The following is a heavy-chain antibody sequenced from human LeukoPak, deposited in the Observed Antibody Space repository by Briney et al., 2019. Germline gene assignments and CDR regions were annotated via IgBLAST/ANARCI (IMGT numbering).Heavy chain of an antibody. D-gene: IGHD2-2*01. V-gene: IGHV3-48*01. CDR1: GFTFSTYS. Sequence: PGGSLRLSCAASGFTFSTYSMNWVRRAPGKGLEWVSYISSSTSTIYYADSVKGRFTISRDNAKNSLYLQMNSLRAEDTAVYYCARVLPYASINRFDRWGQGTLVTVSS. J-gene: IGHJ5*02. CDR3: ARVLPYASINRFDR. CDR2: ISSSTSTI.